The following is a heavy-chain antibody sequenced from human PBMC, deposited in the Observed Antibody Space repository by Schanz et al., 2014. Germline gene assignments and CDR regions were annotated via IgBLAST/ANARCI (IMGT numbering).Heavy chain of an antibody. Sequence: EVQLVESGGGLVQPGGSLRLSCAASGFTFSGYSMNWVRQAPGKGLEWVAYISSSSSTIHYADSVKGRFTISRDNAKNSLYLQMDSLRVEDTAVYYCARDLPRTFLFDYWGQGTLVTVSS. J-gene: IGHJ4*02. CDR2: ISSSSSTI. V-gene: IGHV3-48*01. CDR1: GFTFSGYS. CDR3: ARDLPRTFLFDY.